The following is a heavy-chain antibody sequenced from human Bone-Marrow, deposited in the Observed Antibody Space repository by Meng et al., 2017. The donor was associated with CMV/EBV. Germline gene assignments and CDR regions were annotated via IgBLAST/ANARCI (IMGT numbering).Heavy chain of an antibody. CDR3: ASDEVVPAAFDY. V-gene: IGHV3-33*01. D-gene: IGHD2-2*01. CDR2: IWYDGSNK. CDR1: GFTFSSYG. J-gene: IGHJ4*02. Sequence: GESLKISFAASGFTFSSYGMHWVRQAPGKGLEWVAVIWYDGSNKYYADSVKGRFTISRDNAKNSLYLQMNSLRAADTAVYYCASDEVVPAAFDYWGQGTLVAVSS.